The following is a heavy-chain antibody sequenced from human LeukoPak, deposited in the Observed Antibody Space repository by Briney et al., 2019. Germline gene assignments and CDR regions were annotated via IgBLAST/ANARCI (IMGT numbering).Heavy chain of an antibody. CDR1: GFTFSSYS. J-gene: IGHJ5*02. D-gene: IGHD3-3*01. Sequence: GGSLRLSCAASGFTFSSYSMNWVRQAPGKGLEWVSSISSSSSYIYYADSVKGRFTISRDNAKNSLYLQMNSLRAEDTAVYYCARDTIFELPRLRRWFDPWGQGTLVTVSS. V-gene: IGHV3-21*01. CDR3: ARDTIFELPRLRRWFDP. CDR2: ISSSSSYI.